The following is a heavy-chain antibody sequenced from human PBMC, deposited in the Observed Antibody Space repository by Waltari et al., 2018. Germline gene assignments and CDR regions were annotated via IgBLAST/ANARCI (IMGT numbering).Heavy chain of an antibody. Sequence: EVQLLESGGDLVQPGGSLRLSCAASGFTFSSYAMTWVRQAPGKGLEWVSAITGSGRDTNYADSVKGRFTVSRDNSKNTLSLQMNSLRAEDTAVYYCAKTGNSDSRWHFDYWGLGTLVTVSS. V-gene: IGHV3-23*01. D-gene: IGHD3-22*01. CDR2: ITGSGRDT. CDR1: GFTFSSYA. J-gene: IGHJ4*02. CDR3: AKTGNSDSRWHFDY.